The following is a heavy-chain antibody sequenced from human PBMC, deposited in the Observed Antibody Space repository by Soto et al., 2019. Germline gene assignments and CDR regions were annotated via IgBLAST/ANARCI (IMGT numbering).Heavy chain of an antibody. J-gene: IGHJ3*02. D-gene: IGHD2-21*02. CDR2: ISSSSSYI. V-gene: IGHV3-21*01. CDR3: ASLAYCGCDCYSVGAFDI. Sequence: EVQLVESGGGLVKPGGSLRLSCAASGFTFSSYSMNWVRQAPGKGLEWVSSISSSSSYIYYADSVKGRFTISRDNAKNTLYLQMNSLRAEDTAVYYCASLAYCGCDCYSVGAFDIWGQGTMVTVSS. CDR1: GFTFSSYS.